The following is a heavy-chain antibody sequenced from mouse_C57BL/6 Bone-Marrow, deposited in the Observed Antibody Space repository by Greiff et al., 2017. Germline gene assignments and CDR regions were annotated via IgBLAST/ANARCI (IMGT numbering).Heavy chain of an antibody. V-gene: IGHV14-4*01. CDR1: GFNIKDDY. CDR3: TVFAY. CDR2: IYPAYGDT. J-gene: IGHJ3*01. Sequence: VQLQQSGAELVRPGASVKLSCTASGFNIKDDYMHWVKQRPEQGLEWIGWIYPAYGDTESASKFQGKATITAATSSNSAYLQLSSLASEDTAVYYCTVFAYWGQGTLVTVSA.